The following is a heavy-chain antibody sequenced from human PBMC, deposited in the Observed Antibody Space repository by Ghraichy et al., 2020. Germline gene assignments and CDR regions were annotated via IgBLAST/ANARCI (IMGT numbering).Heavy chain of an antibody. CDR3: ARGVPIVVVPAAIFGYYYYYGMDV. V-gene: IGHV4-34*01. J-gene: IGHJ6*02. CDR2: INHSGST. CDR1: GGSFSGYY. D-gene: IGHD2-2*02. Sequence: SQTLSLTCAVYGGSFSGYYWSWIRQPPGKGLEWIGEINHSGSTNYNPSLKSRVTISVDTSKNQFSLKLSSVTAADTAVYYCARGVPIVVVPAAIFGYYYYYGMDVWGQGTTVTVSS.